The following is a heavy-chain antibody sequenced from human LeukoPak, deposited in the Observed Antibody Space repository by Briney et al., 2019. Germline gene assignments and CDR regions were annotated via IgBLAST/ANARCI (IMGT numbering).Heavy chain of an antibody. D-gene: IGHD2-15*01. J-gene: IGHJ4*02. Sequence: GGSLRLSCAASGFTFSSYAMSWVRHAPGKGLEWVSVVSGSGGTTYYADSVEGRFTISRDKSKNTLYLQMNSLRAEDTAVYYCAATTLVVVSATLDYWGQGTLVTVSS. CDR3: AATTLVVVSATLDY. CDR1: GFTFSSYA. V-gene: IGHV3-23*01. CDR2: VSGSGGTT.